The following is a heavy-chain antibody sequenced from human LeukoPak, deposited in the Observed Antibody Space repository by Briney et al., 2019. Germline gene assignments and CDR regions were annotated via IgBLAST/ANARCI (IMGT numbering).Heavy chain of an antibody. V-gene: IGHV1-8*01. CDR3: ARGHEVVPAAMGYYYYYMDV. CDR2: MNPNSGNT. J-gene: IGHJ6*03. D-gene: IGHD2-2*01. Sequence: GASVKVSCKASGYTFTSYDINWVRQATGQGLEWMGWMNPNSGNTGYAQKFQGRVTMTRNTSISTAYMELSSLRSEDTAVYYCARGHEVVPAAMGYYYYYMDVWGKGTTVTISS. CDR1: GYTFTSYD.